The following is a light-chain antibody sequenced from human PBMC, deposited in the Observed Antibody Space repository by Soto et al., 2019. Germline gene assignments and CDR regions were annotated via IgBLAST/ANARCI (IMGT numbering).Light chain of an antibody. V-gene: IGLV2-14*01. CDR3: SSYTSANTQI. J-gene: IGLJ2*01. Sequence: QSALTQPASVSGSPGQSITISCTGASSDVGGYNYVSCHQQHPGKAPKLLIYEVTNRPSGVSNRFSASKSGNTASLTISGLQAEDEADYYCSSYTSANTQIFGGGTKLTVL. CDR2: EVT. CDR1: SSDVGGYNY.